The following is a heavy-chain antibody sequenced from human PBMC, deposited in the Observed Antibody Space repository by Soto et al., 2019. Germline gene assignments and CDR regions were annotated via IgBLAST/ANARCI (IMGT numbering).Heavy chain of an antibody. V-gene: IGHV4-30-4*01. CDR1: GGSISSGDYY. Sequence: SETLSLTCTVSGGSISSGDYYWSWIRQPPGKGLEWIGYIYYSGSTYYNPSLKSRVTISVDTSKNRFSLKLSPVTAADTAVYYCARGIAAAGTNFDYWGQGTLVTVSS. CDR3: ARGIAAAGTNFDY. J-gene: IGHJ4*02. D-gene: IGHD6-13*01. CDR2: IYYSGST.